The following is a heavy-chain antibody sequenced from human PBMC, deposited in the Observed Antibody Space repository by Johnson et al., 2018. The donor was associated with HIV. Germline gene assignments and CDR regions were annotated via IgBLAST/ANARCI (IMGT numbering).Heavy chain of an antibody. J-gene: IGHJ3*02. CDR2: ISSSGSTI. CDR3: AKVSGGVTRDFDI. D-gene: IGHD1-26*01. CDR1: GFIFSDYY. Sequence: QVQLVESGGGVVQPGGSLRLSCAASGFIFSDYYMSWIRQAPGKGLEWVSYISSSGSTIYYADSVKGRFTISRDNSKNTLYLQMNSLRAEDTAVYYCAKVSGGVTRDFDIWGQGTMVTVSS. V-gene: IGHV3-11*01.